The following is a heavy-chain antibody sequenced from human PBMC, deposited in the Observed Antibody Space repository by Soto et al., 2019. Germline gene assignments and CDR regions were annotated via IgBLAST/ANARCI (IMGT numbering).Heavy chain of an antibody. Sequence: GGSLRLSCAASGFTFSSYGMHWVRQAPGKGLEWVAVISYDGSNKYYADSVKGRFTISRDNSKNTLYLQMNSLRAEDTAVYYCAKDLPGWRAIGILTGYSDYYGMDVWGQGTTVTVSS. CDR3: AKDLPGWRAIGILTGYSDYYGMDV. CDR1: GFTFSSYG. V-gene: IGHV3-30*18. CDR2: ISYDGSNK. D-gene: IGHD3-9*01. J-gene: IGHJ6*02.